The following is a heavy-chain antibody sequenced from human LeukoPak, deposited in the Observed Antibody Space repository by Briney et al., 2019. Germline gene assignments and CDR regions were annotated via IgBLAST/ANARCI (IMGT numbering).Heavy chain of an antibody. J-gene: IGHJ6*03. V-gene: IGHV3-21*01. CDR2: ISSSSSYI. D-gene: IGHD1-26*01. CDR1: GFTFSSYS. CDR3: AREIGGSYYNYYMDV. Sequence: PGGSLRLSCAASGFTFSSYSMNWVRQAPGKGLEWVSSISSSSSYIYYADSVKGRFTISRDNAKNSLYLQMNSLRAEDTAVYYCAREIGGSYYNYYMDVWGKGTTVTISS.